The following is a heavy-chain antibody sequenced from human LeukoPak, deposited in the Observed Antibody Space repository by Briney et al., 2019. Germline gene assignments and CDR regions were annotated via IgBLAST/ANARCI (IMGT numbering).Heavy chain of an antibody. Sequence: SVKVSCKASGFTFTSSAVQWVRQARGQRLEWIGWIVVGSGNTNYAQKFQERVTITRDMSTSTAYMELSSLRSEDTAVYYCARAEYCSSTSCYGGDWFDPWGQGTLVTVSS. CDR3: ARAEYCSSTSCYGGDWFDP. CDR1: GFTFTSSA. V-gene: IGHV1-58*01. D-gene: IGHD2-2*01. CDR2: IVVGSGNT. J-gene: IGHJ5*02.